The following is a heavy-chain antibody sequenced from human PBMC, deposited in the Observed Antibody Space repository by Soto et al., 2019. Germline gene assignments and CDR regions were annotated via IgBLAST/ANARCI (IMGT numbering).Heavy chain of an antibody. CDR3: ASPGYSSSWRYYYGMDV. CDR1: GYTFTSYG. Sequence: QVQLVQSGAEVKKPGASVKVSCKASGYTFTSYGISWVRQAPGQGLEWMGWISAYNGNINYAQKLQGRVTMTTDTSTSTAYMELRSLRSDDTAVYYCASPGYSSSWRYYYGMDVWGQGTTVTVSS. J-gene: IGHJ6*02. D-gene: IGHD6-13*01. CDR2: ISAYNGNI. V-gene: IGHV1-18*01.